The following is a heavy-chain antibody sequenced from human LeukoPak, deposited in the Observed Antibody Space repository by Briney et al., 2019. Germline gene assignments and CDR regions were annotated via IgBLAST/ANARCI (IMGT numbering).Heavy chain of an antibody. CDR3: ARATYYDFWSGLGRGPFDI. Sequence: ASVKVSCKASGYTFTGYYMHWVRQAPGQGLEWMGWINPNSGGTNYAQKFQGRVTMTRDTSISTAYMELSRLRSDDTAVYYCARATYYDFWSGLGRGPFDIWGQGTMVTVSS. D-gene: IGHD3-3*01. V-gene: IGHV1-2*02. J-gene: IGHJ3*02. CDR2: INPNSGGT. CDR1: GYTFTGYY.